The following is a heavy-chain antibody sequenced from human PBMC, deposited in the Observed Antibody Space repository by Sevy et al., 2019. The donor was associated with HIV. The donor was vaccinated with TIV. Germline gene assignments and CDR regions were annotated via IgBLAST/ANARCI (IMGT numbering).Heavy chain of an antibody. CDR1: GGSISSGDYY. CDR2: IYYSGST. CDR3: ARQRIKYDILTGYSNGNKFDP. V-gene: IGHV4-30-4*02. J-gene: IGHJ5*02. Sequence: SDTLSLTCTVSGGSISSGDYYWSWIRQPPGKGLEWIGYIYYSGSTYYNPSLKSRVTISVDTSKNQFSLKLSSVTAADTAVYYCARQRIKYDILTGYSNGNKFDPWGQGTLVTVSS. D-gene: IGHD3-9*01.